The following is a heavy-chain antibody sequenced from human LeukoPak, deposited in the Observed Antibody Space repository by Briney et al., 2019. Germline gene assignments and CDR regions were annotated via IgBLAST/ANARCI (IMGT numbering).Heavy chain of an antibody. J-gene: IGHJ4*02. CDR3: ARESIAVAGAPFDY. CDR2: ISSGSTI. D-gene: IGHD6-19*01. V-gene: IGHV3-48*03. CDR1: GFTFSSYE. Sequence: GGSLRLSCAASGFTFSSYEMNWVRQAPGKGLEWVSYISSGSTIYDSDSVTGRFTISRDNAKNSLYLQMNSLRAEDTAVYYCARESIAVAGAPFDYWGQGTLVTVSS.